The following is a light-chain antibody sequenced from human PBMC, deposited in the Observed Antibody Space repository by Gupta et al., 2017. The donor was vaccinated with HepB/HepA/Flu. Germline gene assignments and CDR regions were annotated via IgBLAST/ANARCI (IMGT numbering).Light chain of an antibody. Sequence: DIVMTQSPVTLSVSPGESATLSCSPSQTVSNNLAGYRQNPGQAPRLLIYGVATRATGIPPRFSGSGSGTDYTPTISSLQSEDFAVDYCQQHNNRWGPFGRGTKVEIK. CDR3: QQHNNRWGP. CDR2: GVA. J-gene: IGKJ1*01. V-gene: IGKV3-15*01. CDR1: QTVSNN.